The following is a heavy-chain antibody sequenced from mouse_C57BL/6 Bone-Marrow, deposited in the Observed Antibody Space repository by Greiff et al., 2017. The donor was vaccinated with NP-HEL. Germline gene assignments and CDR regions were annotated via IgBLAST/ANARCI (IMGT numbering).Heavy chain of an antibody. J-gene: IGHJ1*03. CDR1: GYTFTDYE. Sequence: QVQLQQSGAELVRPGASVTLSCKASGYTFTDYEMHWVKQTPVHGLEWIGAIDPETGGTAYNQKFKGKAILTADKSSSTAYMELRSLTSEDSAVYYCTHLLYYWYFDVWGTGTTVTVSS. V-gene: IGHV1-15*01. CDR3: THLLYYWYFDV. CDR2: IDPETGGT. D-gene: IGHD2-1*01.